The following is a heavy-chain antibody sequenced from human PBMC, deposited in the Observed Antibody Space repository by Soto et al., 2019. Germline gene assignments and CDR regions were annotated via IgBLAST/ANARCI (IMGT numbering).Heavy chain of an antibody. CDR1: GFTFRVYS. Sequence: EVQLVESGGDLVQRGGSLRLSWVASGFTFRVYSMNWVRRAPGKGLEWFSYITSDTKTIKYADSVKGRFTISRDNAKNSVYLQMNSLRDEDTAVYYCARSVEGHFDYWGQGTVVTVSS. V-gene: IGHV3-48*02. CDR3: ARSVEGHFDY. CDR2: ITSDTKTI. D-gene: IGHD6-19*01. J-gene: IGHJ4*02.